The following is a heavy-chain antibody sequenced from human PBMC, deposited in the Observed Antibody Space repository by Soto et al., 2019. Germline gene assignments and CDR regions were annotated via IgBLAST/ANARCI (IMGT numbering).Heavy chain of an antibody. D-gene: IGHD3-16*01. CDR2: INPNSGAT. CDR3: ARGGGTTLAPLP. Sequence: ASVKVSCKASGYTFTGYFMHWVRQAPGEGLEWMGWINPNSGATKYAPKFQGRVTMTRDTSNRTAYLELSRLTSDDTAIYYCARGGGTTLAPLPWGQGTPVTVSS. V-gene: IGHV1-2*02. CDR1: GYTFTGYF. J-gene: IGHJ5*02.